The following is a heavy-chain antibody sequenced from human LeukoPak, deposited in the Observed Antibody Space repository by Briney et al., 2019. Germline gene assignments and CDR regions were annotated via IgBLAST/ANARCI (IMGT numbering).Heavy chain of an antibody. Sequence: SETLSLTCTVSGGSLSSSSFYWVWIRQPPGKGLDWIGSIHYSGSTYYNPSLKSRVTISVDRSKNQFSLKLRSVTAADTAVYYCARHGQWLTGAFDIWGQGTMVTVSS. CDR1: GGSLSSSSFY. CDR3: ARHGQWLTGAFDI. D-gene: IGHD3-9*01. CDR2: IHYSGST. V-gene: IGHV4-39*01. J-gene: IGHJ3*02.